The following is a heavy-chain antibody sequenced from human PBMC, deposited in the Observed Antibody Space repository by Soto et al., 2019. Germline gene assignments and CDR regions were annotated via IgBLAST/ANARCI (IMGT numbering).Heavy chain of an antibody. CDR1: GFTFSSYE. D-gene: IGHD1-26*01. Sequence: WGSLLLSCAASGFTFSSYEMTWVRQAPGKGLEWVSYISSSGSTIYYADSVKGRFTISRDNAKNSLYLQMNSLRAEDTAVYYCARSGSYEYSPFDYWGQGTMVTVSS. CDR3: ARSGSYEYSPFDY. V-gene: IGHV3-48*03. CDR2: ISSSGSTI. J-gene: IGHJ4*02.